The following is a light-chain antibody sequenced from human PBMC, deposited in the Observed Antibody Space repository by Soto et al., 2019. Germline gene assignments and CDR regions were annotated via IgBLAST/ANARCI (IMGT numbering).Light chain of an antibody. CDR3: QQFDDSPPRFT. J-gene: IGKJ4*01. CDR2: GAS. CDR1: QSVSSSY. Sequence: EIVMTQSPSTLSVSPGERATLSCRASQSVSSSYLAWYQQKPGQAPRLLIYGASSRATGIPDRFSGSGSGTVFTLTISRLEPEDLAVYYCQQFDDSPPRFTFGGGTKVDIK. V-gene: IGKV3-20*01.